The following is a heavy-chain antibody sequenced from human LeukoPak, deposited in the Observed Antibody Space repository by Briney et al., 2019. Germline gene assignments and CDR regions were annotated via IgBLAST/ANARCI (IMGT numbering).Heavy chain of an antibody. J-gene: IGHJ5*02. CDR1: GGSFGGYY. CDR3: ARGATVTTAVNWFDP. V-gene: IGHV4-34*01. CDR2: INHSGST. Sequence: SETLSLTCAVYGGSFGGYYWSWIRQPPGKGLEWIGEINHSGSTNYNPSLKSRVTISVDTSKNQFSLKLSSVTAADTAVYYCARGATVTTAVNWFDPWGQGTLVTVSS. D-gene: IGHD4-17*01.